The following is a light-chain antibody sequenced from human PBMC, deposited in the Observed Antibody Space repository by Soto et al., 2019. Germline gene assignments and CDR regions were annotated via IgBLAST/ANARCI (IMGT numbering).Light chain of an antibody. CDR3: QQANSFPYT. V-gene: IGKV1D-12*01. J-gene: IGKJ2*01. Sequence: DIQMTQSPSSVSASVGDRVTITCRASQGIGSWLAWYQQKPGKAPKLLIYAASSLQGSVPSRFSGRGSGTDFTLTISSLQPEDFVTYYCQQANSFPYTFGQGTKLEMK. CDR1: QGIGSW. CDR2: AAS.